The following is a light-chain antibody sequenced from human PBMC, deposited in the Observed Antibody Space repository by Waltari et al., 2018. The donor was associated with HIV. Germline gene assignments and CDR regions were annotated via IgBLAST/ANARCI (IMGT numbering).Light chain of an antibody. CDR2: FGS. CDR3: QQYKNWPPLT. CDR1: RSLLHSIGDVY. J-gene: IGKJ1*01. Sequence: IVMTQSPLSLPVTPGEPASISCRSSRSLLHSIGDVYLYWYLQKPGQSPKLLIYFGSKRAAGIPDRFSGSGSGTQFTLTITGLQSEDCAVYYCQQYKNWPPLTFGQGTKVEIK. V-gene: IGKV2-28*01.